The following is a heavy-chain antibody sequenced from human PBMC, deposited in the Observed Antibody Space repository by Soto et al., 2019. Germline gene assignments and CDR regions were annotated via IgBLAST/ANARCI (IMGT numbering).Heavy chain of an antibody. D-gene: IGHD3-22*01. V-gene: IGHV3-9*01. CDR2: ISWNSGSI. Sequence: PGGSLRLSCAASGFTFDDYAMHWVRQAPGKGLEWVSGISWNSGSIGYADSVKGRFTISRDNAKNSLYLQMNSLRAEDTALYYCAKDISYVGLLPSLRGPYGMDVWGQGTTVTVSS. CDR3: AKDISYVGLLPSLRGPYGMDV. J-gene: IGHJ6*02. CDR1: GFTFDDYA.